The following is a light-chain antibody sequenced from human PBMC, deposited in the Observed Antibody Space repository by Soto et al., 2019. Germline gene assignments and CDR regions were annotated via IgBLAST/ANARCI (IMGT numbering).Light chain of an antibody. J-gene: IGLJ3*02. CDR1: SGHSSYA. V-gene: IGLV4-69*01. Sequence: QPVLTQSPSASASLGASVKLTCTPSSGHSSYAIAWHQQQPEKGPRYLMKLNSDGSHSKGDGIPDRFSGSSSGAERYLTISSLQSEDEADYYCQTWGTGIQMFGGGTKLTVL. CDR2: LNSDGSH. CDR3: QTWGTGIQM.